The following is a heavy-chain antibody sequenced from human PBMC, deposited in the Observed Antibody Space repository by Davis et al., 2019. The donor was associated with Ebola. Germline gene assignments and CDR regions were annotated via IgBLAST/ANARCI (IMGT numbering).Heavy chain of an antibody. Sequence: AASVKVSCKASVYTFTSYYMHWVRQAPGQGLEWMGIINPSGGSTSYAQKFQGRVTMTRDTSTSTVYMELSSLRSEDTAVYYCARDHKLVAAPAYYFDYWGQGTLVTVSS. CDR3: ARDHKLVAAPAYYFDY. CDR2: INPSGGST. V-gene: IGHV1-46*01. CDR1: VYTFTSYY. J-gene: IGHJ4*02. D-gene: IGHD2-15*01.